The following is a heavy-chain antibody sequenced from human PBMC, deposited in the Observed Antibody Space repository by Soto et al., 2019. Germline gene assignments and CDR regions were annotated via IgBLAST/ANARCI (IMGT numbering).Heavy chain of an antibody. CDR3: ARHFGGIDY. Sequence: EVQLVESGGGLVQPGGSLRLSCAASGFTFISYSMNWVRQAPGKGLEWVSYISSSSSTIDYADSVKGRFTISRDNAKSSRYLQMNRLRAEDTALYYCARHFGGIDYWGQGTLVTVSS. V-gene: IGHV3-48*01. CDR1: GFTFISYS. CDR2: ISSSSSTI. J-gene: IGHJ4*02. D-gene: IGHD2-15*01.